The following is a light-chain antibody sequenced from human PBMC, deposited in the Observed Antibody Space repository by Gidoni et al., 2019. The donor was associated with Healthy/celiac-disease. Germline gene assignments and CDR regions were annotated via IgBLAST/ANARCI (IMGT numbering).Light chain of an antibody. CDR2: KAS. V-gene: IGKV1-5*03. CDR3: QQYNSYGGYT. J-gene: IGKJ2*01. Sequence: QQKPGKAPQLLIYKASRLESGVPSRFSGSGSGTVFTLTISSLQPDDFSSYYRQQYNSYGGYTFGQRTQLEFK.